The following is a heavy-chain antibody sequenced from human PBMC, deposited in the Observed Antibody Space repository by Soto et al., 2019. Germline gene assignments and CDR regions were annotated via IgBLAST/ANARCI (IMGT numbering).Heavy chain of an antibody. CDR1: GGTFSSYA. J-gene: IGHJ6*02. V-gene: IGHV1-69*13. CDR2: IIPIFGTA. D-gene: IGHD2-2*01. CDR3: ARDDDVVVPAARAPYYSYYGMDV. Sequence: GASVKVSCKASGGTFSSYAISWVRQAPGQGLEWMGGIIPIFGTANYAQKFQGRVTITADESTSTAYMELSSLRSEDTAVYYCARDDDVVVPAARAPYYSYYGMDVWGQGTTVTAP.